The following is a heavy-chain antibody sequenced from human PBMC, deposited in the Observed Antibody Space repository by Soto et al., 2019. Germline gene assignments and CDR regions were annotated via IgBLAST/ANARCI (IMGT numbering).Heavy chain of an antibody. CDR2: VYSTEIT. V-gene: IGHV4-59*01. CDR3: ARGSEAWFDP. J-gene: IGHJ5*02. CDR1: GESISSYF. Sequence: QVQLQESGPGLVKPSETLSLTCTVTGESISSYFWSWIRQPPGKGLEWIGYVYSTEITNYNPSLKSRVAMSIVTSKNQFSLKVRSVTAADTAVYYCARGSEAWFDPWGQGTLVTVSS.